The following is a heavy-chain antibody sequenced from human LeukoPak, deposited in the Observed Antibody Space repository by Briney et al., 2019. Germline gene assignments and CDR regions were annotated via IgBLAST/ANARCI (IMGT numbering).Heavy chain of an antibody. V-gene: IGHV3-23*01. CDR3: AKDVRGYSRRVDC. CDR2: IFNSGDVT. D-gene: IGHD5-18*01. J-gene: IGHJ4*02. Sequence: GGSLRLSCAASGFAFSTYAMTWVRQAPGRGLEWVSTIFNSGDVTYYSGSVRGRFTISGDNSKNTLDLQMNSLRAEDTAVYYCAKDVRGYSRRVDCWGQGTLVTVSS. CDR1: GFAFSTYA.